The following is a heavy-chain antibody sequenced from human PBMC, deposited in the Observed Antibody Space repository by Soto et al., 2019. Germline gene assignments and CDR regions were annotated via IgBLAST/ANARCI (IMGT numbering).Heavy chain of an antibody. V-gene: IGHV3-48*03. CDR2: ISSSGSTI. D-gene: IGHD3-10*01. CDR1: GFTFSTYE. J-gene: IGHJ6*02. Sequence: GGSLRLSXAASGFTFSTYEMNWVRQAPGKGLEWLSYISSSGSTIYYADSVKGRITISRDNAKNSLYLQMNSLRAEDTAVYYCASFFTLVRGVIHYGLDVWGQGTTVTVSS. CDR3: ASFFTLVRGVIHYGLDV.